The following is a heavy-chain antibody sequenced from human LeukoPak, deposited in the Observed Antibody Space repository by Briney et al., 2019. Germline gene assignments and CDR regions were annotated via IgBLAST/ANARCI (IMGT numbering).Heavy chain of an antibody. Sequence: TGGSLRLSCVASGFTFDTYTMNWVRQAPGKGLEWVSSISGGGGITYYADSVKGRFTISRDNPKNTLYVQMNSLRAEDTAVYYCATGAGSKPFDYWGQGTLVTVSS. CDR3: ATGAGSKPFDY. J-gene: IGHJ4*02. CDR2: ISGGGGIT. D-gene: IGHD3-10*01. V-gene: IGHV3-23*01. CDR1: GFTFDTYT.